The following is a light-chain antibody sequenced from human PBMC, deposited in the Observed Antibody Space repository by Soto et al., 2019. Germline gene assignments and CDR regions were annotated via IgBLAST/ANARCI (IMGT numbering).Light chain of an antibody. CDR3: QSYDSSLRGV. V-gene: IGLV1-40*01. CDR2: GNS. J-gene: IGLJ1*01. CDR1: SSNIGAGYD. Sequence: QSVLTQPPSVSGAPGQRVTISCTGSSSNIGAGYDVHWYQQLPGTAPKLLIYGNSNRPSGVPDRFSVSKSGTSASLAITGLQAEDEADYYCQSYDSSLRGVFGTGTKLTVL.